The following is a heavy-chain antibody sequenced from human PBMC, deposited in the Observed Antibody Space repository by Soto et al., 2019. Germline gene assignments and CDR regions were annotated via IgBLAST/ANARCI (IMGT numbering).Heavy chain of an antibody. CDR3: ARYSSGRAFDL. CDR1: GGSISSGDYY. Sequence: QVQLQESGPGLVKPSQTLSLTCTVSGGSISSGDYYWSWIRQPPGKGLEWIGYIYYSGSTYYNPSLKXRXTXSXXTSKSQFPLKLSSVTAADTAGYYCARYSSGRAFDLWGQGTMVTVSS. D-gene: IGHD6-19*01. V-gene: IGHV4-30-4*01. CDR2: IYYSGST. J-gene: IGHJ3*01.